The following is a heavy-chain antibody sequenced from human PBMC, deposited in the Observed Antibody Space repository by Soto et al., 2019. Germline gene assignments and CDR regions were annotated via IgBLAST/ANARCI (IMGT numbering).Heavy chain of an antibody. CDR3: TKEKSVINSGYDAFDI. V-gene: IGHV3-23*01. CDR1: NFIFSNYA. D-gene: IGHD5-12*01. J-gene: IGHJ3*02. Sequence: PGGSLRLSCAASNFIFSNYAMNWVRQAPGKGLEWVSAIGPSGGSTFYADSVKGRLTISRDNSNSTLYLQMNSLRAEDTAVYYCTKEKSVINSGYDAFDIWGRGTVVTVSS. CDR2: IGPSGGST.